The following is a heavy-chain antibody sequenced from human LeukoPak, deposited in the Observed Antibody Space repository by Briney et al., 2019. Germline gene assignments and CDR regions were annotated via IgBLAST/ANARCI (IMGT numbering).Heavy chain of an antibody. CDR3: AKEGHCGGDCYREFDY. CDR1: GFTFSNYA. Sequence: GGSLRLSCEASGFTFSNYAMSWVRQAPARGLEWVSSLRGDGDTFYADSVKGRFTLSRDDSRNTVYLHLNNLRVEDTAVYYCAKEGHCGGDCYREFDYWGQGTLVTVSS. J-gene: IGHJ4*02. CDR2: LRGDGDT. V-gene: IGHV3-23*01. D-gene: IGHD2-21*02.